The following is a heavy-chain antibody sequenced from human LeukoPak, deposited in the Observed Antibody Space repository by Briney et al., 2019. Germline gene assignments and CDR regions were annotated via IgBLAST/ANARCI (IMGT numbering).Heavy chain of an antibody. CDR3: SRSSAAAGAVGY. D-gene: IGHD6-13*01. Sequence: GASVKVSCRASGYSFTAHSIHWVRQAPGQGLEWMGYINPNTGGTKYAENFQGRVTMTSDMSTTTAYMGLNNLTSDDTAVYFCSRSSAAAGAVGYWGQGTLVTVSS. CDR2: INPNTGGT. CDR1: GYSFTAHS. V-gene: IGHV1-2*02. J-gene: IGHJ4*02.